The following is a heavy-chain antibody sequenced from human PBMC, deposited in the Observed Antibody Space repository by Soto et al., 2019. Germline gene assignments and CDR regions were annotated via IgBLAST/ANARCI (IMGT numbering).Heavy chain of an antibody. J-gene: IGHJ4*02. CDR3: ARDMGVFWSGYPEGGFDY. V-gene: IGHV1-24*01. CDR1: GYTLTELS. Sequence: GASVKVSCKVSGYTLTELSMHWVRQAPGKGLEWMGGFDPEDGETIYAQKFQGRVTMTEDTSTDTAYMELSSLRSEDTAVYYCARDMGVFWSGYPEGGFDYWGQGTPVTVSS. D-gene: IGHD3-3*01. CDR2: FDPEDGET.